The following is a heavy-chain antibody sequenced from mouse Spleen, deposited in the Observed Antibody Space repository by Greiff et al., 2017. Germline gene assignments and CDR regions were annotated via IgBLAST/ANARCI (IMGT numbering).Heavy chain of an antibody. Sequence: EVKVEESGGGLVKLGGSLKLSCAASGFTFSSYAMSWVRQTPEKRLEWVATISSGGGNTYYPDSVKGRFTISRDNAKNTLYLQMSSLKSEDTAMYYCARDGYYSLFDYWGQGTTLTVSS. CDR1: GFTFSSYA. J-gene: IGHJ2*01. CDR2: ISSGGGNT. CDR3: ARDGYYSLFDY. D-gene: IGHD2-3*01. V-gene: IGHV5-9*04.